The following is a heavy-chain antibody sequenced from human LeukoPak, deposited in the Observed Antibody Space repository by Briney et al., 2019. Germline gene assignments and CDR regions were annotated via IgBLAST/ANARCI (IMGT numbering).Heavy chain of an antibody. CDR1: GGSVSRNSDY. CDR2: IYYGGCT. V-gene: IGHV4-39*07. J-gene: IGHJ3*02. Sequence: SETLSLTCTVSGGSVSRNSDYWGWIRQPPGKGLEWIGSIYYGGCTYYNPSLKSRVTISVDTSKNQFSLKLSSVTAADTAVYYCARGGDYYDSSGQQGAFGIWGQGTMVTVSS. CDR3: ARGGDYYDSSGQQGAFGI. D-gene: IGHD3-22*01.